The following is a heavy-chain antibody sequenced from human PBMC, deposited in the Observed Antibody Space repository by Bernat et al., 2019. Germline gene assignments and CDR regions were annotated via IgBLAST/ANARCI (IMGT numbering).Heavy chain of an antibody. CDR2: IYSGGST. J-gene: IGHJ6*02. CDR3: ARDGRVAVAATDYYYGMDV. V-gene: IGHV3-53*01. Sequence: EVQLVESGGGLIQPGGSLRLSCAASGFTVSSNYMSWVRQAPGKGLEWVSVIYSGGSTYYADSVKGRFSISRDNSKNTLYLQMSSLRAEDTAAYYCARDGRVAVAATDYYYGMDVWGQGTTVTVSS. CDR1: GFTVSSNY. D-gene: IGHD6-19*01.